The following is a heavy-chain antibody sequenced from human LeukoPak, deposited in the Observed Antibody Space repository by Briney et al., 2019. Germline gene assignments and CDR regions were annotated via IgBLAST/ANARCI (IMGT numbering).Heavy chain of an antibody. D-gene: IGHD3-22*01. CDR2: ISGNGDRT. CDR3: ARDRQFTYYYDSSGYYFDY. V-gene: IGHV3-23*01. CDR1: GFTFSSYA. J-gene: IGHJ4*02. Sequence: GGSLRLSCAASGFTFSSYAMSWVRQAPGQGLEWVSGISGNGDRTYYADSVKGRFTISRDNSKNTLYLQMNSLRAEDTAVYYCARDRQFTYYYDSSGYYFDYWGQGTLVTVSS.